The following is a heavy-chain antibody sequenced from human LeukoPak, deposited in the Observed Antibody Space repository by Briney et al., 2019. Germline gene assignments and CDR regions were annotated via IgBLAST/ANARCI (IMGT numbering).Heavy chain of an antibody. CDR3: ARTGDSSAWFNWFDP. CDR1: GGSISSASHY. V-gene: IGHV4-39*07. D-gene: IGHD6-19*01. Sequence: SETLSLTCTVSGGSISSASHYWAWIRQPPGKDLEWIGSFHYSVSTSYNPSLRSRVTFSVDTSKNQFSLRLSSVTAADTAVYYCARTGDSSAWFNWFDPWGQGTVVTVSS. J-gene: IGHJ5*02. CDR2: FHYSVST.